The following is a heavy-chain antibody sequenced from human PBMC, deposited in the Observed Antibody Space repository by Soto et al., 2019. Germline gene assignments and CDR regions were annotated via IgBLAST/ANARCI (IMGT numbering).Heavy chain of an antibody. CDR1: GGSISSYC. J-gene: IGHJ6*02. Sequence: SETLSLTCTVSGGSISSYCWSWIRQPPGKGLEWIGYIYYSGSTNYNPSLKSRVTISVDTSKNQFSLKLSSVTAADTAVYYCARDRSSQGYYYDSSGEYGMDVWGQGTTVTVSS. CDR3: ARDRSSQGYYYDSSGEYGMDV. D-gene: IGHD3-22*01. V-gene: IGHV4-59*01. CDR2: IYYSGST.